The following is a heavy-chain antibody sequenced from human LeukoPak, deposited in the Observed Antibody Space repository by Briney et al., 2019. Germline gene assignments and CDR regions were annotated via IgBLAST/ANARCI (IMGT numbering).Heavy chain of an antibody. J-gene: IGHJ6*02. Sequence: GGSLRLSCAASGFTFSSYSMNWVRQAPGKGLEWVSYISSRSSTIYYADSVKGRFTISRDNAKNSLYLQMNSLRAEDTAVYYCARDRGAVAGINYYDMDVWGQGTTVTVSS. CDR1: GFTFSSYS. D-gene: IGHD6-19*01. CDR3: ARDRGAVAGINYYDMDV. V-gene: IGHV3-48*04. CDR2: ISSRSSTI.